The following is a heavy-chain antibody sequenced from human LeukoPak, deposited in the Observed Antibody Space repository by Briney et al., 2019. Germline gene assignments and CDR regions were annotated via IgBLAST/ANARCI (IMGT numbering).Heavy chain of an antibody. CDR3: VKVGG. CDR1: GFTFSTYT. J-gene: IGHJ6*04. CDR2: VSIGGITT. V-gene: IGHV3-23*01. Sequence: GGSLRLSCVGSGFTFSTYTMTWVRQAPGKGLEWVSTVSIGGITTYYADSVKGRFVISRDNSRSMVSLQMNSLRGEDTAIYYCVKVGGWGKGTTVIVSS.